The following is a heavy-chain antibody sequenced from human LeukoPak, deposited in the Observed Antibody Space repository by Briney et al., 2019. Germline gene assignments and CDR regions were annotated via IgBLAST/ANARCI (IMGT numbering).Heavy chain of an antibody. D-gene: IGHD6-13*01. V-gene: IGHV3-9*01. Sequence: GGSLRLSCAASGFTFDDYAMHWVRQAPGKGLEWVSGISWNSGSIGYADSVKGRFTISRDNAKNSLYLQMNSLRAEDTALYYCAYTSWGLATYSSSWYGGDAFDIWGQGTMVTVSS. CDR1: GFTFDDYA. CDR2: ISWNSGSI. CDR3: AYTSWGLATYSSSWYGGDAFDI. J-gene: IGHJ3*02.